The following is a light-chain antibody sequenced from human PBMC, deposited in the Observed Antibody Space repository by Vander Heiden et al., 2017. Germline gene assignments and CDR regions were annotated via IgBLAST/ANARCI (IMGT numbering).Light chain of an antibody. CDR2: GAS. CDR1: QSVSSN. CDR3: QQDNTWLYT. J-gene: IGKJ2*01. Sequence: EIVMTQSPATLSVSPGERATLSCRASQSVSSNLAWYQQKPGQAPRLLIYGASTRATRIPARFSGSGSGTEFTLTISSLQSEDFAVYYCQQDNTWLYTFGQGTKLEIK. V-gene: IGKV3-15*01.